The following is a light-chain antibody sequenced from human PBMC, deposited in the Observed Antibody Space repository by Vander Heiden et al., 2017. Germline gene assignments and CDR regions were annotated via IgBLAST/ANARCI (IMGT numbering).Light chain of an antibody. CDR3: QQTYSMPFT. J-gene: IGKJ3*01. CDR1: QSITTY. V-gene: IGKV1-39*01. Sequence: IKMTKSPSSLSASVGDRVTITCRASQSITTYLNWYQQKPGKAPIILIFGASTLQSGVPSRFSGSASGTDFTLTITSLQPEDFATYYCQQTYSMPFTFGPGTKVDIE. CDR2: GAS.